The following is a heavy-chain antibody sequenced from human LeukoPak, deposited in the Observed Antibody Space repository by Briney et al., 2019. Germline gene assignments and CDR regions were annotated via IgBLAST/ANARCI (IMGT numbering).Heavy chain of an antibody. CDR1: GGTFSSYA. CDR3: ARVSTGYYYYGMDV. CDR2: IIPILGIA. J-gene: IGHJ6*02. Sequence: ASVKVSCKASGGTFSSYAISWVRQAPGQGLEWMGRIIPILGIANYAQKFQGRVTITADKSTSTAYMELSSLRSEDTAVYYCARVSTGYYYYGMDVWGQGTTVTVSS. V-gene: IGHV1-69*04.